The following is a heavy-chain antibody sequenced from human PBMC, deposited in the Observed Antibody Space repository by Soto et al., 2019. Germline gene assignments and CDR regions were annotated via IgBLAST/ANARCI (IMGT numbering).Heavy chain of an antibody. CDR2: IYYSGST. CDR1: GGSISSGGYY. D-gene: IGHD3-3*01. V-gene: IGHV4-30-4*01. Sequence: PSETRSRTCTVSGGSISSGGYYWSWIRQPPGKVLDWIGYIYYSGSTYYNPSLKSRVTISVDTSKNQFSLKLSSVTAADTAVYYCARGSKVHYDFWSGYYPKGSYYYYGMDVWGQGTTVTVSS. CDR3: ARGSKVHYDFWSGYYPKGSYYYYGMDV. J-gene: IGHJ6*02.